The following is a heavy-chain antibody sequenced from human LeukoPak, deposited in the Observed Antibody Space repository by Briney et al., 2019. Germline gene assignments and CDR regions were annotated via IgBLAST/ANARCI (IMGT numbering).Heavy chain of an antibody. Sequence: PGGSLRLSCVASGFSFSNHGMHWVRQAPGKGLEWVSVIASDGGAKLYADSVKGRFTLSRDNPKNMFFLQMNLLTVEDTAIYYCAREATWGQWYFDHWGQGTPVTVSS. CDR1: GFSFSNHG. CDR2: IASDGGAK. CDR3: AREATWGQWYFDH. J-gene: IGHJ4*02. D-gene: IGHD6-19*01. V-gene: IGHV3-30*03.